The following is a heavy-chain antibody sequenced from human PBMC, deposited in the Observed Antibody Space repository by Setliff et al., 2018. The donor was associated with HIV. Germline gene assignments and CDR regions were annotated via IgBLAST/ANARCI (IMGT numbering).Heavy chain of an antibody. J-gene: IGHJ4*02. CDR3: ARSRAAGFDY. CDR2: ISYDGSNK. D-gene: IGHD6-13*01. Sequence: PGGSLRLSCAASGFTFSTYAMHWVRQAPGKGLQWVAVISYDGSNKYYADSVKGRFTIPRDNSKNTLYLQMNSLRTEDTAVYYCARSRAAGFDYWGQGTLVTVSS. V-gene: IGHV3-30*04. CDR1: GFTFSTYA.